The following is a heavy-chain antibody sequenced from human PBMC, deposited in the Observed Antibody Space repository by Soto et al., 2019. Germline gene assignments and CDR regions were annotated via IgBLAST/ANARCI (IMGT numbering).Heavy chain of an antibody. Sequence: PGGSLRLSCAASGFTFSSYGMNWVRQAPGKGLEWVSSISSSSSYIYYADSVKGRFTISRDNAKNSLYLQMNSLRAEDTAVYYCARGRLGYYDSSGYHWGQGTLVTVSS. CDR2: ISSSSSYI. D-gene: IGHD3-22*01. V-gene: IGHV3-21*01. J-gene: IGHJ4*02. CDR1: GFTFSSYG. CDR3: ARGRLGYYDSSGYH.